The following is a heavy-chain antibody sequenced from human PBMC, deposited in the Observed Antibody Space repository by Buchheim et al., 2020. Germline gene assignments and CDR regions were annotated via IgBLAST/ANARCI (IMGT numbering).Heavy chain of an antibody. V-gene: IGHV3-11*05. D-gene: IGHD3-3*01. CDR1: GFTFSDYY. CDR3: ARDLGITIFGVVTTVSGWFDP. Sequence: QVQLVESGGGLVKPGGSLRLSCAASGFTFSDYYMSWIRQAPGKGLEWVSYISSSSSYTNYADSVKGRFTISRDNAQNSLYLQMNSLRAEDTAVYYCARDLGITIFGVVTTVSGWFDPWGQGTL. J-gene: IGHJ5*02. CDR2: ISSSSSYT.